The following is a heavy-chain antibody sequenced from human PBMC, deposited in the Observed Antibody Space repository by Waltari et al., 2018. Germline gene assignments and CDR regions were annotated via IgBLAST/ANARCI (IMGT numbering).Heavy chain of an antibody. D-gene: IGHD2-15*01. CDR3: AGGAPATPGLYYYYYMDV. V-gene: IGHV4-34*01. J-gene: IGHJ6*03. CDR1: GGSFSGYY. CDR2: VHHSGST. Sequence: QVQLQQWGAGLLKPSETLSLTCAVYGGSFSGYYWSWIRQPPGKGLEWIGEVHHSGSTKYNPSLKGRVTKSVDTSKNQFSLKLSSVTAADTAVYYCAGGAPATPGLYYYYYMDVWGKGTTVTISS.